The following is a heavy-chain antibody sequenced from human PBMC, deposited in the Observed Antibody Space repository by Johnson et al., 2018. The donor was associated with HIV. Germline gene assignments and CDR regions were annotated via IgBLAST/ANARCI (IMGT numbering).Heavy chain of an antibody. CDR2: ISYDGSNK. J-gene: IGHJ3*02. D-gene: IGHD6-13*01. CDR3: AKVRRGSSWYIAFDI. CDR1: GFTFSSYA. V-gene: IGHV3-30*04. Sequence: QMLLVESGGGVVQPGRSLRLSCAASGFTFSSYAMHWFRQAPGKGLEWVAVISYDGSNKYYADSVKGRFTISRDNSKNTLYLQMNSLRAEDTAVYYCAKVRRGSSWYIAFDIWGQGTMVTVSS.